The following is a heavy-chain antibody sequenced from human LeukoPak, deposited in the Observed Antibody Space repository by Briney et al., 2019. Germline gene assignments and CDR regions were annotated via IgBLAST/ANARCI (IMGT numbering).Heavy chain of an antibody. CDR3: ARVSYYDTSVLDY. CDR2: INPNSGGT. CDR1: GYTFTGYS. J-gene: IGHJ4*02. Sequence: ASVTVSCKASGYTFTGYSMHWVRQAPGQGLEWMGWINPNSGGTNYAQKFQGRATMTRDTSISTAYMELSSLRSDDTAVYYCARVSYYDTSVLDYWGQGTLVTVSS. V-gene: IGHV1-2*02. D-gene: IGHD3-22*01.